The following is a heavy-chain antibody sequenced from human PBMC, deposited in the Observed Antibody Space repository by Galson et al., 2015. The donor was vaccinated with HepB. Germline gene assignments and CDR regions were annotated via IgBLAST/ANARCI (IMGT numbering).Heavy chain of an antibody. CDR1: GGSFSGYY. Sequence: ETLSLTCAVYGGSFSGYYWSWIRQPPGKGLEWIGEINHSGSTNYNPSLKSRVTISVDTSENQFSLKLSSVTAADTAVYYCARPQLWPIELDAFDIWGQGTMVTVSS. CDR2: INHSGST. V-gene: IGHV4-34*01. D-gene: IGHD5-18*01. J-gene: IGHJ3*02. CDR3: ARPQLWPIELDAFDI.